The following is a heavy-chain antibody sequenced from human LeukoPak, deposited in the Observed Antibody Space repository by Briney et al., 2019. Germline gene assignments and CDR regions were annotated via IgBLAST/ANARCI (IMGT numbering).Heavy chain of an antibody. CDR2: IYYNGNT. J-gene: IGHJ1*01. Sequence: SETLSLTCTVSGGSISRYYWSWIRQPPGKGLEWIGYIYYNGNTNYNPSLKSRLTISVDTPKNQFSLKLSSVTAADTAVYYCARHTDGGTYPLEHWGQGTLVTVSS. V-gene: IGHV4-59*08. CDR3: ARHTDGGTYPLEH. D-gene: IGHD1-26*01. CDR1: GGSISRYY.